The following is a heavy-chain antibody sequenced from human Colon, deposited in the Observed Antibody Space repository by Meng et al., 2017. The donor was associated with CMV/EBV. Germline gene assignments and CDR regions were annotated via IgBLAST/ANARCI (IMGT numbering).Heavy chain of an antibody. CDR3: ARGGSRSYFFDN. Sequence: GGSLRLSCAASGFTFSDYYMSWIRQAPGKGLEWVSYISSSGSTIYYADSVNGRFTISRDNSKNTLYLQMNSLRAEDTAIYYCARGGSRSYFFDNWGQGTLVTVSS. CDR1: GFTFSDYY. J-gene: IGHJ4*02. V-gene: IGHV3-11*01. CDR2: ISSSGSTI. D-gene: IGHD3-10*01.